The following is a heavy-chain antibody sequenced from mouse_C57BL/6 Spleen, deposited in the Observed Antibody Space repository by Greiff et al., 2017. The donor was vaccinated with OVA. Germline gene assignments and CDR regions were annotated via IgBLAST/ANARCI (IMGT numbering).Heavy chain of an antibody. V-gene: IGHV1-82*01. J-gene: IGHJ3*01. D-gene: IGHD1-1*01. CDR2: IYPGDGDT. CDR3: ARSHYYGSSPWFAY. CDR1: GYAFSSSW. Sequence: QVQLKQSGPELVKPGASVKISCKASGYAFSSSWMNWVKQRPGKGLEWIGRIYPGDGDTNYNGKFKGKATLTADKSSSTAYMQLSSLTSEDSAVDFCARSHYYGSSPWFAYWGQGTLVTVSA.